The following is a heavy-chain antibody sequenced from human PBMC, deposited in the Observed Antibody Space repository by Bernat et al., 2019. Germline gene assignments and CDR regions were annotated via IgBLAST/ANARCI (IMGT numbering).Heavy chain of an antibody. CDR1: GFTFSSYA. CDR2: ISGSGGST. V-gene: IGHV3-23*01. D-gene: IGHD3-22*01. Sequence: EVQLLESGGGLVQPGGSLRLSCAASGFTFSSYAMSWVRQAPGKGLEWVSAISGSGGSTTYADSVKGRFTISRDKSKNTLYLQMNSLRAEDTAVYYCAKSDSSGYYSGGLFYGMDVWGQGTTVTVSS. J-gene: IGHJ6*02. CDR3: AKSDSSGYYSGGLFYGMDV.